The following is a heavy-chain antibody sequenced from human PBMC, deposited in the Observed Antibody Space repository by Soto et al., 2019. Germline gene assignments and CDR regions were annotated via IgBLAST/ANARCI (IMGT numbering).Heavy chain of an antibody. Sequence: QVQLVQSGAEVKKPGSSVKVSCKASGGTFSSYTISWVRQAPGQGLEWMGRIIPILGIANYAQKFQGRVTSTANTSTSTDYMALSSLRSETTAVYYCARDMDVWGQGTTVTVSS. V-gene: IGHV1-69*08. J-gene: IGHJ6*02. CDR1: GGTFSSYT. CDR2: IIPILGIA. CDR3: ARDMDV.